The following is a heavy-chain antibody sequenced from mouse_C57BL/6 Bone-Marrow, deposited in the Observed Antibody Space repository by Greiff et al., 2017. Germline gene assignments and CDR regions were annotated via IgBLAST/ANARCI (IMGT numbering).Heavy chain of an antibody. D-gene: IGHD2-5*01. CDR2: IDPEDGET. CDR1: GFNITDYY. Sequence: EVQLQQSGAELVKPGASVKLSCTASGFNITDYYMHWVKQRTEQGLEWIGRIDPEDGETKYAPKFQGKATITADTSSNTAYLQLSSLTSEDTAVYYCSRSRDSNYLYYYAMDYWGQGTSVTVSS. V-gene: IGHV14-2*01. CDR3: SRSRDSNYLYYYAMDY. J-gene: IGHJ4*01.